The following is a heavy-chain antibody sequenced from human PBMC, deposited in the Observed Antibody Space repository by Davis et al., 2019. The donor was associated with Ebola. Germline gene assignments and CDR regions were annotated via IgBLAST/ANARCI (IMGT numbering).Heavy chain of an antibody. CDR1: GFTFSSYS. Sequence: GGSLRLSCAASGFTFSSYSMNWVRQAPGKGLEWVAVISYDGSNKYYADSVKGRFTIYRDNSKNTLYLQMNSLRAEDTAVYYCARGDKVDPWGQGTLVTVSS. CDR3: ARGDKVDP. J-gene: IGHJ5*02. CDR2: ISYDGSNK. D-gene: IGHD2-21*01. V-gene: IGHV3-30*03.